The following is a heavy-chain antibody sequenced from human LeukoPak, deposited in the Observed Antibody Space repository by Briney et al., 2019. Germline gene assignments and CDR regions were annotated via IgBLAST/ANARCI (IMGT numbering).Heavy chain of an antibody. D-gene: IGHD5-12*01. CDR1: GFTFSSYA. CDR2: ISGSGGST. Sequence: PGGSLRLSCAASGFTFSSYAMSWVRQAPGKRLEWVSAISGSGGSTYYADSVKGRFTISRDNSKNTLYLQMNSLRAEDTAVYYCAKRRGYDPRIYYFDYWGQGTLVTVSS. V-gene: IGHV3-23*01. J-gene: IGHJ4*02. CDR3: AKRRGYDPRIYYFDY.